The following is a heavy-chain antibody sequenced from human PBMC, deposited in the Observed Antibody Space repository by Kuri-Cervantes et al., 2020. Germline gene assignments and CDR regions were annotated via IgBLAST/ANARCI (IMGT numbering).Heavy chain of an antibody. J-gene: IGHJ4*02. CDR1: GGSISSSNW. D-gene: IGHD1-26*01. V-gene: IGHV4-4*02. CDR2: IYYSWST. Sequence: SQTLSLTCAVSGGSISSSNWWSWVRQPPGKGLEWIRYIYYSWSTNYNPSLKSRVTISVDTSKNHFSLKLSSVTAADTAVYYCARGSGSYLGGAADYWGQGTLVTVSS. CDR3: ARGSGSYLGGAADY.